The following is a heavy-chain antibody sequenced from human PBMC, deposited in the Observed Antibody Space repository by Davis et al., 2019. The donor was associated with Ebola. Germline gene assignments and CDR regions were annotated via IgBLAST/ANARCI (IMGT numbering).Heavy chain of an antibody. D-gene: IGHD1-1*01. CDR2: IYYSGST. CDR1: GGSISSSSYY. J-gene: IGHJ6*02. CDR3: ARRGTNYYYYGMDV. V-gene: IGHV4-39*01. Sequence: MPSETLSLTCTVSGGSISSSSYYWGWIRQPPGKGLEWIGSIYYSGSTYYNPSLKSRVTISVDTSKNQFSLKLSSVTAADTAVYYCARRGTNYYYYGMDVWGQGTTVTVSS.